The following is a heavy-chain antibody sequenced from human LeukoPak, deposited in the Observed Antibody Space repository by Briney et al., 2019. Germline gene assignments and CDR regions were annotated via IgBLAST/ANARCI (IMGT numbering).Heavy chain of an antibody. CDR2: IYSGGST. J-gene: IGHJ4*02. Sequence: PGGSLRLSCAASEFSVGSNYMTWVRQAPGKGLEWVSLIYSGGSTYYADSVKGRFTISRDNARNSLYLQMNSLRAEDTAMYYCARDNDNLTGYQTRFDYWGQGTLVTVSS. V-gene: IGHV3-66*01. D-gene: IGHD3-9*01. CDR3: ARDNDNLTGYQTRFDY. CDR1: EFSVGSNY.